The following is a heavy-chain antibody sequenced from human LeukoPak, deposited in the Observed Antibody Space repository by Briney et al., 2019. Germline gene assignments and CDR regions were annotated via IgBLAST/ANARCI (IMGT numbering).Heavy chain of an antibody. CDR1: GGSISSYY. D-gene: IGHD6-19*01. Sequence: SETLSLTCTVSGGSISSYYWSWIRQPPGKGLEWIGYIYYSGSTNYNPSLKSRVTISVDTSTNQFSLKLSSVTAADTAVYYCARGVAVAGTFDYWGQGTLVTVSS. CDR3: ARGVAVAGTFDY. J-gene: IGHJ4*02. V-gene: IGHV4-59*01. CDR2: IYYSGST.